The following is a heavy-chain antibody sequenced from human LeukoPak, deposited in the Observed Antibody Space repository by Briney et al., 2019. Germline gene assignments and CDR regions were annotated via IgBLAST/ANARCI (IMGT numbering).Heavy chain of an antibody. CDR1: GFTFGAYA. CDR3: TRVGIAVAATGYYYMDV. J-gene: IGHJ6*03. D-gene: IGHD6-19*01. CDR2: ISSKAYGGTT. Sequence: PGRSLRLSCTASGFTFGAYAMSWVRQAPGKGLEWVGFISSKAYGGTTEYAASVKGRFTISRDDSKSIAYLQMNSLKTEDTAVYYCTRVGIAVAATGYYYMDVWGKGTTVTVSS. V-gene: IGHV3-49*04.